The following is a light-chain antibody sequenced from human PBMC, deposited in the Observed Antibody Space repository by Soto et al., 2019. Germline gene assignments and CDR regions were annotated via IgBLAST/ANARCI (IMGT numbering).Light chain of an antibody. Sequence: EIVMTQSPATLSVSPGERATLSCRASQSVSSKLAWYQQKPGQAPRLLIYAASTRATGIPARFSGSGSGTEFTPTITGLQSEDFAVYYCQQYSNGPPYTFGQGTKLEIK. V-gene: IGKV3-15*01. CDR2: AAS. CDR3: QQYSNGPPYT. J-gene: IGKJ2*01. CDR1: QSVSSK.